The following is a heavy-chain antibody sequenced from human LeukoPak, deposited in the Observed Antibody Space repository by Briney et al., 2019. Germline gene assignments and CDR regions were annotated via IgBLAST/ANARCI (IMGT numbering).Heavy chain of an antibody. CDR3: ARLSLKVLEWSPTKGKETHYFDY. D-gene: IGHD3-3*01. V-gene: IGHV4-4*02. J-gene: IGHJ4*02. Sequence: PSGTLSLTCAVSGGSISSSNWWGWVRQPPGKGLEWIGEIYHSGSTNYNPSLKSRVTILEDKSKNQFSLKMSSVTAADTAVYYCARLSLKVLEWSPTKGKETHYFDYWGQGTLVTVSS. CDR1: GGSISSSNW. CDR2: IYHSGST.